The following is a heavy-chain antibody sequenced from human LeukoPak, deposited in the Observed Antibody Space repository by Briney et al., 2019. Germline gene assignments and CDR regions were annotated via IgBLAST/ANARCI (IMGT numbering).Heavy chain of an antibody. Sequence: SETLSLTCAVYGGSFSGYYWTWIRQPPGKGLEWIGEINHRRSTKYSPSLKSRVTISVDTSKNQFSLKLSSVTAADTAVYYCARDRLRYSGSYHDAFDIWGQGTMVTVSS. CDR2: INHRRST. CDR3: ARDRLRYSGSYHDAFDI. CDR1: GGSFSGYY. J-gene: IGHJ3*02. D-gene: IGHD1-26*01. V-gene: IGHV4-34*01.